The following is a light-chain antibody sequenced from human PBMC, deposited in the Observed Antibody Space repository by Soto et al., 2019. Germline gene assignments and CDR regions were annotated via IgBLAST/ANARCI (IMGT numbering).Light chain of an antibody. J-gene: IGLJ2*01. V-gene: IGLV3-1*01. Sequence: SYELTQPPSVSVAPGQTASLTCSGDKSGDKYACWYQQKPGQSPVLVIYQDSKRPSGIPERFSGSNSGNTATLTISGTQAMDEADYYCQAWDSSTVVFGGGTKVTVL. CDR1: KSGDKY. CDR3: QAWDSSTVV. CDR2: QDS.